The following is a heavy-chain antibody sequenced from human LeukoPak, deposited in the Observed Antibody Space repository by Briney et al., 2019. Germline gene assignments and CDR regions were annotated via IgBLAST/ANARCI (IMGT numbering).Heavy chain of an antibody. CDR1: GGTFSSYA. J-gene: IGHJ5*02. D-gene: IGHD5-18*01. CDR3: AAKGVDTAMAGGGLGLNWFDP. Sequence: SVKVSCKASGGTFSSYAISWVRQAPGQGLEWMGGIIPIFGTANYAQKFQGRVTTTADESTSTAYMELSSLRSEDTAVYYCAAKGVDTAMAGGGLGLNWFDPWGQGTLVTVSS. V-gene: IGHV1-69*13. CDR2: IIPIFGTA.